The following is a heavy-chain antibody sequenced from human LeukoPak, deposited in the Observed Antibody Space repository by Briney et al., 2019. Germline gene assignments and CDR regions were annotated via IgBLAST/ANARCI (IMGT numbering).Heavy chain of an antibody. Sequence: PSETLSLTCSVSGYSISSGYYWGWIRQPPGKGLEWIGDIYHSGRTYYNPSLKSRVTISVDTSKNHFSLKLSSVTAADTAVYYCARETSQKGAHYMDVWGKGTTITISS. D-gene: IGHD3-16*01. CDR3: ARETSQKGAHYMDV. CDR1: GYSISSGYY. CDR2: IYHSGRT. V-gene: IGHV4-38-2*02. J-gene: IGHJ6*03.